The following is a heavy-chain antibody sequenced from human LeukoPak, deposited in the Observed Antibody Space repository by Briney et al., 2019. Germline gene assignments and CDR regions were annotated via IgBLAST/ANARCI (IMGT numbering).Heavy chain of an antibody. CDR1: GYTFTNYA. CDR2: INAGNGNR. J-gene: IGHJ5*02. Sequence: ASVKVSCKASGYTFTNYALHWVRQAPGQRLEWMGWINAGNGNREYSQNFQGRVTLTRDTSASTAYMELSSLRSEDTAVYYCARVSSTGFDPWGQGSLVTVSS. D-gene: IGHD1-1*01. V-gene: IGHV1-3*01. CDR3: ARVSSTGFDP.